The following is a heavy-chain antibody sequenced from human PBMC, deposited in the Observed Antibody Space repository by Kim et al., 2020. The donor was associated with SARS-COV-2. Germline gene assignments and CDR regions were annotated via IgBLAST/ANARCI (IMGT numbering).Heavy chain of an antibody. CDR1: GFTFSSYA. CDR2: ISGSGGST. J-gene: IGHJ4*02. Sequence: GGSLRLSCAASGFTFSSYAMSWVRQAPGKGLEWVSAISGSGGSTYYADSVKGRFTISRDNSKNTLYLQMNSLRAEDTAVYYCAKARKVVVPAPWGNYWGQGTLSPSPQ. CDR3: AKARKVVVPAPWGNY. D-gene: IGHD2-2*01. V-gene: IGHV3-23*01.